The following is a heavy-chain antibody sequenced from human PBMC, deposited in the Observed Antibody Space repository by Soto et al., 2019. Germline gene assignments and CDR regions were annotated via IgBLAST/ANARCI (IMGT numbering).Heavy chain of an antibody. V-gene: IGHV4-4*07. Sequence: ASETLSLTCTASGASITGSSYRSCIQQPAGKGLEWIGRFSLSGTTNYNPSLRSRVTMSADVSKNQFSLRLTSVTAADTALYYCARGRTPRCAPAWYCFDSWGQGTLVTVSS. D-gene: IGHD3-10*01. CDR1: GASITGSSY. CDR2: FSLSGTT. J-gene: IGHJ4*02. CDR3: ARGRTPRCAPAWYCFDS.